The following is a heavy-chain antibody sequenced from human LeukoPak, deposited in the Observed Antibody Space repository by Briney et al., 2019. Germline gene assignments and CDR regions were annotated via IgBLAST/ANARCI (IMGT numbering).Heavy chain of an antibody. J-gene: IGHJ5*02. Sequence: SVKVSCKASGGTFSSYAISWVRQAPEQGLEGMGGIIPIFGTANYAQKFQGRVTITTDESTSTAYMELSSLRSEDTAVYYCARGRYNWNYESGWFDPWGQGTLVTVSS. D-gene: IGHD1-7*01. CDR2: IIPIFGTA. CDR1: GGTFSSYA. V-gene: IGHV1-69*05. CDR3: ARGRYNWNYESGWFDP.